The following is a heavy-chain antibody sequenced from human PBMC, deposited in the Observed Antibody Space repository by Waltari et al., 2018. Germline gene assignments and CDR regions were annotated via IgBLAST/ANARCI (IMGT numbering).Heavy chain of an antibody. CDR2: ISYSGTT. Sequence: QLQLQESGPGLVKPSATLSLTCTVSGGSISSGSYYWGWIRQPPGKGLEWIGYISYSGTTYYNLSLKSRVTMSVDTSRDQYSLSLRSVAAADTAVYYCARYYGNGEGWLDPWGQGTLVTVSS. J-gene: IGHJ5*02. D-gene: IGHD3-3*01. CDR1: GGSISSGSYY. V-gene: IGHV4-39*07. CDR3: ARYYGNGEGWLDP.